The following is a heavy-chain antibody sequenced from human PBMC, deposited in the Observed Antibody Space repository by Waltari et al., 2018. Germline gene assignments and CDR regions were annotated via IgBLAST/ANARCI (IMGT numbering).Heavy chain of an antibody. Sequence: EVQLVQSGAEVKKPGESLKISCKGSGYSFTSYWIGWVCQMPGKGLEWMGCSYPCYSGTRYSPSFRGQVTIAADKSISTAYLQWSRLKASDTAMYYCARLDSSGWYPIDYWGQGTLVTVSS. CDR2: SYPCYSGT. CDR3: ARLDSSGWYPIDY. V-gene: IGHV5-51*01. J-gene: IGHJ4*02. D-gene: IGHD6-19*01. CDR1: GYSFTSYW.